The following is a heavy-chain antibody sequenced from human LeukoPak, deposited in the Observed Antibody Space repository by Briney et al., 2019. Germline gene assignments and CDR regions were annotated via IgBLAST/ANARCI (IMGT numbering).Heavy chain of an antibody. J-gene: IGHJ4*02. D-gene: IGHD3-10*01. CDR1: GGSISSGSYY. V-gene: IGHV4-39*07. CDR3: ASLYGSGFSFDY. CDR2: IYHSGST. Sequence: SETLSLTCTVPGGSISSGSYYWRWIRQPAGKGLEWIGNIYHSGSTYYNPSLKRRVTISVDTSKNQFSLKLSSVTAADTAMYYCASLYGSGFSFDYWGQGTLVTVSS.